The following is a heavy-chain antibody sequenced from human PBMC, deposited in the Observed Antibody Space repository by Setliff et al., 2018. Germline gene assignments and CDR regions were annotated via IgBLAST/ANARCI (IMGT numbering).Heavy chain of an antibody. D-gene: IGHD3-22*01. CDR3: ASSYDSSGYYASTYYYYYYMDV. CDR1: GGSFSNHG. Sequence: ASVKVSCKASGGSFSNHGFTWVRQAPGQGLEWMGGINPIFGTTTYGQKFQGRVSITTDKSTTTAYMQLSSLTSGDTAVYYCASSYDSSGYYASTYYYYYYMDVWGKGTKVTVS. J-gene: IGHJ6*03. V-gene: IGHV1-69*05. CDR2: INPIFGTT.